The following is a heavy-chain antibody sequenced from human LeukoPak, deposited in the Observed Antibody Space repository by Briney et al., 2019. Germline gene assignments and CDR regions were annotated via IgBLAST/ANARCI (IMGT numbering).Heavy chain of an antibody. CDR1: GFTFSSYG. J-gene: IGHJ4*02. CDR2: IRYDGSNK. Sequence: GGSLRLSCAASGFTFSSYGMHWVRQAPGKGLEWVAFIRYDGSNKYYADSVKGRFTISRDNSKNTLYLQMNSLRAEDTAVYYCTTDYSAAAWEPDYWGQGTLVTVSS. CDR3: TTDYSAAAWEPDY. D-gene: IGHD1-26*01. V-gene: IGHV3-30*02.